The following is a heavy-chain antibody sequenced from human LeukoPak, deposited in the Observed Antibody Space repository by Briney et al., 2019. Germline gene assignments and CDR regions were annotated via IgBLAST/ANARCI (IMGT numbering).Heavy chain of an antibody. Sequence: GGSLRLSCAASGFTFSRNWMHWVRQAPGKGLVWVSRIDSDGSSTTYADSVKGRFIISRDNAKNTLYLQMNSLRAEDTAVYYCARGGSGNFYQRFDYWGQGTLVTVSP. J-gene: IGHJ4*02. CDR2: IDSDGSST. V-gene: IGHV3-74*01. CDR1: GFTFSRNW. D-gene: IGHD3-10*01. CDR3: ARGGSGNFYQRFDY.